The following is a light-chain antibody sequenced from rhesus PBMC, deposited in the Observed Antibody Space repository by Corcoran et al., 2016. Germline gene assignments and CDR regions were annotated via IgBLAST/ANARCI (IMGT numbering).Light chain of an antibody. CDR3: QQGYSTPWT. CDR2: AAS. CDR1: QGISNA. V-gene: IGKV1-33*02. J-gene: IGKJ1*01. Sequence: DIQMSQSPSSLSASVGDKVTITCRASQGISNALAWYQQKPGKAPKLLIYAASSLGSGVPSRFSGSRSGTDFTLTISSLKPEDVATYYCQQGYSTPWTFGQGTKVEIK.